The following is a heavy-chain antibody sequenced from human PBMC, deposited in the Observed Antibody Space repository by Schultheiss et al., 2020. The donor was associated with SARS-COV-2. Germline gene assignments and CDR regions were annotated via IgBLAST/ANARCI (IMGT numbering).Heavy chain of an antibody. V-gene: IGHV1-69*13. CDR2: IIPIFGTA. CDR3: ARVAYFDRAWPGPFDI. Sequence: SVKVSCKASGGTFSSYAISWVRQAPGQGLEWMGGIIPIFGTANYAQKFQGRVTITADESTSTAYMELSSLRSEDTAVYYCARVAYFDRAWPGPFDIWGQGTMVTVSS. CDR1: GGTFSSYA. J-gene: IGHJ3*02. D-gene: IGHD2/OR15-2a*01.